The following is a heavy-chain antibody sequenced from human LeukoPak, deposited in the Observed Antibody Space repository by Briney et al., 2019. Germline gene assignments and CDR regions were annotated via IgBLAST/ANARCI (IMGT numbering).Heavy chain of an antibody. Sequence: GGSLRLSCAASGFTFSTYGMHWVRQAPGKGLEWVAVISYDGSNKYYADSVKGRFTISRDNSKNTLYLQMNSLRAEDTGVYYCAKGHFASSSSFDYWGPGTLVTVSS. V-gene: IGHV3-30*18. J-gene: IGHJ4*02. CDR3: AKGHFASSSSFDY. D-gene: IGHD6-6*01. CDR1: GFTFSTYG. CDR2: ISYDGSNK.